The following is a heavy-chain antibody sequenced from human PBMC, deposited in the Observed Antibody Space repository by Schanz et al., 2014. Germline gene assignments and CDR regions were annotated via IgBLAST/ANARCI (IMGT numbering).Heavy chain of an antibody. V-gene: IGHV3-15*01. CDR3: ATDNGRCAFDF. D-gene: IGHD2-8*01. CDR2: IKGKTDGGTA. J-gene: IGHJ3*01. CDR1: GLTFTSAW. Sequence: EAHLVESGGGLVKPGGSLRLSCATSGLTFTSAWMSWVRQTPGKGLEWVGRIKGKTDGGTADYAAPMKGRFTISRDDSKNTLFLQMNSLETEDTAVDYCATDNGRCAFDFWGQGTMXTVAS.